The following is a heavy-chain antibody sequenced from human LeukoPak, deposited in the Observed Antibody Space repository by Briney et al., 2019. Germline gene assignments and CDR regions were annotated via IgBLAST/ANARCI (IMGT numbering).Heavy chain of an antibody. CDR2: RYDTGGT. Sequence: SGTLSLTCTVSGGSISSNYWSWIRQPPGKGLEWIGCRYDTGGTNYNPSLQSRVTISVDTSKNQFSLKLTSVTAADTAVYYCARDSGSYSFQSWGQGTLVTVFS. CDR3: ARDSGSYSFQS. V-gene: IGHV4-59*01. J-gene: IGHJ4*02. D-gene: IGHD1-26*01. CDR1: GGSISSNY.